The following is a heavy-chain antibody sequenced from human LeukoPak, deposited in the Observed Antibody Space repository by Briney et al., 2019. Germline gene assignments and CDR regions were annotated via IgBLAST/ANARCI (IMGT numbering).Heavy chain of an antibody. CDR1: GGSISSLY. Sequence: SGTLSLTCSVSGGSISSLYWSWIRQPPGKGLEWFGYIYYTGSTNYNPSLKSRVTMFVDMSKNQFSLRLSSVTAADTAVYYCARHRAYSSSSPFDYWGQGTLVTVSS. J-gene: IGHJ4*02. CDR3: ARHRAYSSSSPFDY. CDR2: IYYTGST. V-gene: IGHV4-59*08. D-gene: IGHD6-6*01.